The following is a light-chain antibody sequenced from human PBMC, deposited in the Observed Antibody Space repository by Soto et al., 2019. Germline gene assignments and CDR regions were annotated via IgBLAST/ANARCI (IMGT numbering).Light chain of an antibody. Sequence: EIVMTQSPATLSVSPGERATLSCRASQSVFTNFAWYQHKAGQAPRLLIYGVSTRATGVPVRFSGSGSGTEFTLTIRSLQSEDFAVYYCQQYNTWPLTFRGGTKVEIK. CDR2: GVS. V-gene: IGKV3-15*01. J-gene: IGKJ4*01. CDR3: QQYNTWPLT. CDR1: QSVFTN.